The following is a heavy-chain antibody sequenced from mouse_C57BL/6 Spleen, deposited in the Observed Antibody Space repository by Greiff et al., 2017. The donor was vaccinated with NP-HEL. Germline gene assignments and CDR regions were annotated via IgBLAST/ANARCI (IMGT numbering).Heavy chain of an antibody. CDR1: GYTFTSYW. D-gene: IGHD2-4*01. J-gene: IGHJ2*01. CDR2: INPSNGGT. V-gene: IGHV1-53*01. CDR3: ARGTYDYDSYFDY. Sequence: QVQLQQSGTELVKPGASVKLSCKAPGYTFTSYWMHWVKQRPGQGLEWIGNINPSNGGTNYNEKFKSKATLTVDKSSSTAYMQLSSLTSEDSAVYYCARGTYDYDSYFDYWGQGTTLTVSS.